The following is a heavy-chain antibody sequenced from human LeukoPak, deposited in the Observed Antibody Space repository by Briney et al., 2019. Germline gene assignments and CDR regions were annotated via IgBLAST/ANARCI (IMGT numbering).Heavy chain of an antibody. Sequence: SGPTLVNPTQTLTLTCTLSGFSLSTSGVGVGWIRQPPGKALKWLALIYWNDDKLYSPSLKSRLTITKDTSKNQVVLTMTNMDPVDTATYYCAHRGDFWSGPEAWDYWGQGTLVTVSS. CDR3: AHRGDFWSGPEAWDY. J-gene: IGHJ4*02. D-gene: IGHD3-3*01. CDR2: IYWNDDK. V-gene: IGHV2-5*01. CDR1: GFSLSTSGVG.